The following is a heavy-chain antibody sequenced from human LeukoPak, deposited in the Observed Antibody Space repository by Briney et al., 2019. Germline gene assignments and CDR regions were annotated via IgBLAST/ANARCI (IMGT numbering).Heavy chain of an antibody. D-gene: IGHD2-2*01. CDR1: GYTFTSYG. Sequence: ASVKVSCKASGYTFTSYGISWVRQAPGQGLEWMGWISAYNGNTNYAQKFQGRVTITTDESTSTAYMELSSLRSEDTAVYYCASPEPIVVVPAPLYYWGQGTLVTVSS. V-gene: IGHV1-18*01. J-gene: IGHJ4*02. CDR3: ASPEPIVVVPAPLYY. CDR2: ISAYNGNT.